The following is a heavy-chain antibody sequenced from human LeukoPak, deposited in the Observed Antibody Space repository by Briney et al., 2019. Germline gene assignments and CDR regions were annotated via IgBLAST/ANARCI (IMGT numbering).Heavy chain of an antibody. J-gene: IGHJ4*02. Sequence: SETLSLTCAVSGASIYTVGSFWGWIRQPPGKGLEWIGSVFYSGSANSNPSLQSRVTISVDTSRNQFSLRLSSVTAADTAVYYCARVSRGSGSKAYYFDYWGQGTLVTVSS. CDR2: VFYSGSA. CDR1: GASIYTVGSF. CDR3: ARVSRGSGSKAYYFDY. D-gene: IGHD3-10*01. V-gene: IGHV4-39*01.